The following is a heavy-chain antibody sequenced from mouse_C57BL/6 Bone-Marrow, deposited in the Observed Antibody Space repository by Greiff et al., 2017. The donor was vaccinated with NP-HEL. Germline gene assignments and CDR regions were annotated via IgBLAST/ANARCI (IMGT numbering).Heavy chain of an antibody. J-gene: IGHJ1*03. Sequence: EVQVVESEGGLVQPGSSMKLSCTASGFTFSDYYMAWVRQVPEKGLEWVANINYDGSSTYYLDSLKSRFIISRDNAKNILYLQMSSLKSEDTATYYCARDLPSTYDGYHGYFDVWGTGTTVTVSS. D-gene: IGHD2-3*01. CDR2: INYDGSST. V-gene: IGHV5-16*01. CDR3: ARDLPSTYDGYHGYFDV. CDR1: GFTFSDYY.